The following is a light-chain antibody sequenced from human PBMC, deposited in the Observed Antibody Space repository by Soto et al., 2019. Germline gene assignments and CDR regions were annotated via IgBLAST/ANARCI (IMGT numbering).Light chain of an antibody. CDR1: SSDDGGYDY. CDR2: AVS. V-gene: IGLV2-14*01. CDR3: RSYTTSTPYV. Sequence: QALLTRPAAVCACHGRTISISSARTSSDDGGYDYVSCYQQHPCKDPKHMSYAVSSRPSGVSNRFSGSRFANTASLTTYGLQAEYEGYYYGRSYTTSTPYVFGTGTKATV. J-gene: IGLJ1*01.